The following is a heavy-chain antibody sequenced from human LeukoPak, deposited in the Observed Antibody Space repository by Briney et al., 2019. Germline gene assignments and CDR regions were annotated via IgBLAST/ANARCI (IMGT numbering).Heavy chain of an antibody. V-gene: IGHV3-48*03. J-gene: IGHJ4*02. CDR1: GFIFSSDE. Sequence: TGGSLRLSCAASGFIFSSDEMTWVRQAPGKGLESVSFISSSADTILYADSVKGRFTISRDNGKNALYLKMNSLRAEDTAVYYCTKERGSYWGQGTLVTASS. CDR3: TKERGSY. CDR2: ISSSADTI.